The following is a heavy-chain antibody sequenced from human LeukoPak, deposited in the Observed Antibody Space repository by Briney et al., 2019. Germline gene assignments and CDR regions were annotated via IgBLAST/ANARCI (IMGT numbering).Heavy chain of an antibody. Sequence: GGSLRLSCAASGFTFSNYNMNWVRQAPGKGLEWVSSISRSSSYIYYADSVKGRFTISRDNAKNSLYLQMNSLRAEDTAVYFCARYVSDGYNAPFDSWSQGTLVTASS. CDR1: GFTFSNYN. V-gene: IGHV3-21*01. J-gene: IGHJ4*02. CDR2: ISRSSSYI. D-gene: IGHD5-24*01. CDR3: ARYVSDGYNAPFDS.